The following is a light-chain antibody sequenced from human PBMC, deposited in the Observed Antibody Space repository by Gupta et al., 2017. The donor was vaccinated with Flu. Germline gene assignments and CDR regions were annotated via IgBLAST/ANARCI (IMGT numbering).Light chain of an antibody. CDR3: QSSDIRSWV. CDR1: SGNIASNY. J-gene: IGLJ3*02. CDR2: KDD. V-gene: IGLV6-57*03. Sequence: FMLTQPRSVSESPGKTITISCSRDSGNIASNYVQWYQHRPGSAPTAVSYKDDQRPSGVPDRFSASIDSSSNSASLTISGLKTEDEADDYCQSSDIRSWVFGGGTKVTV.